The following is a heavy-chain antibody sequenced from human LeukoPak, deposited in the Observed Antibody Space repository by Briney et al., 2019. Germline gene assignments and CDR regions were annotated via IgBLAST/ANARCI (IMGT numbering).Heavy chain of an antibody. V-gene: IGHV4-61*08. D-gene: IGHD6-19*01. J-gene: IGHJ3*02. CDR1: GGSISSDGFS. Sequence: MPSETLSLTCTVSGGSISSDGFSWSWIRQPPGQGLEWIGYIYNSGSTYYNPSLKSRVTISVDTSKNQFSLKLSSVTAADTAVYYCAGVAGPSRAFDIWGQGTMVTVSS. CDR3: AGVAGPSRAFDI. CDR2: IYNSGST.